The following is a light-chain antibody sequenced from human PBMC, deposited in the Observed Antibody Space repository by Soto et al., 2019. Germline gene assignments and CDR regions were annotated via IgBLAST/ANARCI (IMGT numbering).Light chain of an antibody. V-gene: IGKV3-11*01. Sequence: EIVLTQSPATLSLSPGERATLSCRAIQSGSSYLAWYQQKPSQAPSLLIYDASNRATGIPARFSGSGSGTDVTLTSSSLEPEDFAVYYCQQRSNWPPFTFGPGTKVDIK. CDR2: DAS. J-gene: IGKJ3*01. CDR3: QQRSNWPPFT. CDR1: QSGSSY.